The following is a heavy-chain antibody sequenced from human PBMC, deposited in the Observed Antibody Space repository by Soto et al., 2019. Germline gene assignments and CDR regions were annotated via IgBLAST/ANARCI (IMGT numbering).Heavy chain of an antibody. CDR1: GFTFSSYG. V-gene: IGHV3-30*18. J-gene: IGHJ4*01. CDR3: ANWYYALNY. Sequence: GGSPRLSCAASGFTFSSYGMHWVRQAPGKGLEWVAVISYDGSNKYYADSVKGRFTISRDNSKNTLYLQMNSLRAEDTAVYYCANWYYALNYRGPGTLFTLSS. CDR2: ISYDGSNK. D-gene: IGHD3-16*01.